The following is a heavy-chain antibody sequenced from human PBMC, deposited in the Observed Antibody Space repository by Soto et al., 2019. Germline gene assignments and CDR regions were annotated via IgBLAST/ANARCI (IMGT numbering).Heavy chain of an antibody. D-gene: IGHD4-17*01. CDR3: ARGAGVTTSPYFDY. Sequence: QVQLVESGGGVVQPGRSLRLSCAASGFTFSGYGMHWVRQAPGKGLEWVAVMWHDGSNKYYADSVKGRFTISRDNXXNTLYLQMNSLRVEDTAVYYCARGAGVTTSPYFDYWGQGTLVTVSS. V-gene: IGHV3-33*01. CDR1: GFTFSGYG. CDR2: MWHDGSNK. J-gene: IGHJ4*02.